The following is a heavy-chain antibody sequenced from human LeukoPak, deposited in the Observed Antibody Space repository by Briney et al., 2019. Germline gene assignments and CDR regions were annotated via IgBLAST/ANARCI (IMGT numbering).Heavy chain of an antibody. CDR1: GGTFSSYA. V-gene: IGHV1-69*01. CDR3: ARDHVNSSSWYEVGFDP. CDR2: IIPIFGTA. Sequence: SVKVSCKASGGTFSSYAISWVRQAPGQGLEWMGGIIPIFGTANYAQKFQGRVTITADESASTAYMELSSLRSEDTAVYYCARDHVNSSSWYEVGFDPWGQGTLVTVSS. D-gene: IGHD6-13*01. J-gene: IGHJ5*02.